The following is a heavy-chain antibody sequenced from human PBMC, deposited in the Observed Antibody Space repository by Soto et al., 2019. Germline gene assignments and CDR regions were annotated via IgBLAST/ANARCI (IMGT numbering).Heavy chain of an antibody. Sequence: EVQLLESGGGLVQPGGSLRFSGVASGFTFSSYAMSWVRQAPGKGLEWVSAIRDSGGGTYYADAVRGRFTISRNNSKDPLFLQMNSLRAEDTAAYYCVRRLSGSKGFDYWRQGILVAVSS. D-gene: IGHD5-12*01. V-gene: IGHV3-23*01. CDR3: VRRLSGSKGFDY. J-gene: IGHJ4*02. CDR2: IRDSGGGT. CDR1: GFTFSSYA.